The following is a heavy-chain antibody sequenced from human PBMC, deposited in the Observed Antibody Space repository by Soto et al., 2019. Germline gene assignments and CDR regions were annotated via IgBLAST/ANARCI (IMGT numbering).Heavy chain of an antibody. CDR2: IKQDGSEK. Sequence: GGSLRLSCAASGFTFSSYWMSWVRQAPGKGLEWVANIKQDGSEKYYVDSVKGRFTISRDNAKNSLYLQMNSLRAEDTAVYYCAREQLGYCSSTSCTTYYYYYMDVWGKGTTVTVSS. V-gene: IGHV3-7*01. J-gene: IGHJ6*03. CDR3: AREQLGYCSSTSCTTYYYYYMDV. D-gene: IGHD2-2*01. CDR1: GFTFSSYW.